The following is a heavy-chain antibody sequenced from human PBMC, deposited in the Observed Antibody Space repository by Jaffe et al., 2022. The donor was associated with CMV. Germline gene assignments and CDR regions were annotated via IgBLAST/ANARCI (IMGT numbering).Heavy chain of an antibody. Sequence: QVQLQESGPGLVKPSGTLSLTCAVSGGSISSSNWWSWVRQPPGKGLEWIGEIYHSGSTNYNPSLKSRVTISVDKSKNQFSLKLSSVTAADTAVYYCARESPDDDYGDYVHRGPVDYWGQGTLVTVSS. CDR2: IYHSGST. CDR3: ARESPDDDYGDYVHRGPVDY. V-gene: IGHV4-4*02. J-gene: IGHJ4*02. D-gene: IGHD4-17*01. CDR1: GGSISSSNW.